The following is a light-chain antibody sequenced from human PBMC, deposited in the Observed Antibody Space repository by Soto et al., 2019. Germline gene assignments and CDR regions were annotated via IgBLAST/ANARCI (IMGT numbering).Light chain of an antibody. J-gene: IGKJ1*01. CDR1: QGISSY. CDR2: AAS. CDR3: QQANSFPLV. V-gene: IGKV1-9*01. Sequence: DIQLTQSPSFLSASVGDRVSITCRASQGISSYLAWYQQKPGKAPKLLIYAASTLQSGVPSRFSGSGSGTEFTLTISSLQPEDFATYYCQQANSFPLVFGQGTKVDIK.